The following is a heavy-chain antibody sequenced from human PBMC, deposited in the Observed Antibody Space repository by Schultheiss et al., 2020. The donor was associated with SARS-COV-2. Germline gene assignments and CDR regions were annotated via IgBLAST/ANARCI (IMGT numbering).Heavy chain of an antibody. CDR2: IYYSGST. CDR1: GFTVSSNEM. CDR3: ARGAGRQVLLEYHYYGMGV. Sequence: LRLSCAASGFTVSSNEMSWVRQAPGKGLEWIGYIYYSGSTYYSPSLKSRLTMSLDSSKNQFSLRLISVTAADTAVYYCARGAGRQVLLEYHYYGMGVWGQGTTVTVSS. D-gene: IGHD2-15*01. V-gene: IGHV4-30-4*08. J-gene: IGHJ6*02.